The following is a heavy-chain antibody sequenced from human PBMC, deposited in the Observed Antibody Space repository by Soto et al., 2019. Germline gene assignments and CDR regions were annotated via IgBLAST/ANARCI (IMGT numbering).Heavy chain of an antibody. Sequence: TSETQSLTCTVSGGSISSYYLSWIRQPPGKGLEWIGYIYYSGSTYYNPSLKSRVTISVDRSKNQFSLKLSSVTAADTAVYYCARGSGITIFGVVPDAFDIWGQGTMVTVSS. CDR2: IYYSGST. CDR1: GGSISSYY. J-gene: IGHJ3*02. V-gene: IGHV4-59*12. D-gene: IGHD3-3*01. CDR3: ARGSGITIFGVVPDAFDI.